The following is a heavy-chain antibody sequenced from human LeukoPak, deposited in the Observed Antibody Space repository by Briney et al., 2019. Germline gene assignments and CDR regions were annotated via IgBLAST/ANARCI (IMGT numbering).Heavy chain of an antibody. J-gene: IGHJ5*02. CDR1: PDCVTSNA. CDR3: ARLGLGEGYNWFDP. Sequence: GESLQVSCQGYPDCVTSNANSRMREMPRKGLEWMGIIYPGDSYTRYIPSFQGQVTISADKSISTAYLQWSSLNASDTATYYCARLGLGEGYNWFDPWGQGTLVTVSS. D-gene: IGHD3/OR15-3a*01. V-gene: IGHV5-51*01. CDR2: IYPGDSYT.